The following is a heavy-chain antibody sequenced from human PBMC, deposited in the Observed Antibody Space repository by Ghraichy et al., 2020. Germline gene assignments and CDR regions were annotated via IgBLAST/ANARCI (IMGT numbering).Heavy chain of an antibody. Sequence: GGSLRLSCAASGFTFSSYAMSWVRQAPGKVLEWVSAISGSGGSTYYADSVKGRFTISRDNSKNTLYLQMNSLRAEDTAVYYCAKGTSSGLLYYYYGMDVWGQGTTVTVSS. CDR3: AKGTSSGLLYYYYGMDV. CDR1: GFTFSSYA. CDR2: ISGSGGST. J-gene: IGHJ6*02. D-gene: IGHD3-22*01. V-gene: IGHV3-23*01.